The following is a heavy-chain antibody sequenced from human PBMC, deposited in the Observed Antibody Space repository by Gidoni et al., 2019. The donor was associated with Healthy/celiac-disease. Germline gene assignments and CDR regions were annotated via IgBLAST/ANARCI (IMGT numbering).Heavy chain of an antibody. Sequence: QVQLVESGGGVVQPGRSLRLSCAASGFTFSSYGMHWVRQAPGKGLEWVAVISYDGSNKYYADSVKGRFTISRDNSKNTLYLQMNSLRAEDTAVYYCGQDYFDYWGQGTLVTVSS. CDR3: GQDYFDY. CDR1: GFTFSSYG. J-gene: IGHJ4*02. CDR2: ISYDGSNK. V-gene: IGHV3-30*03.